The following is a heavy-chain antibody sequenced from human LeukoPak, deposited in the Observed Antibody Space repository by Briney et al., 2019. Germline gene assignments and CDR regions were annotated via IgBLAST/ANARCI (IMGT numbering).Heavy chain of an antibody. CDR3: SRIKYGGNSGYHFDY. CDR1: GFNFNYFA. V-gene: IGHV3-23*01. J-gene: IGHJ4*02. Sequence: PGGSLRLSCSASGFNFNYFAMSWIRQAPGKRLEWVSTIGDSGSGGSYADSVRGRFTISRDNSKNIVCLQMHSLRVDDSAVYYCSRIKYGGNSGYHFDYWGQGTLVTVSS. D-gene: IGHD4-23*01. CDR2: IGDSGSGG.